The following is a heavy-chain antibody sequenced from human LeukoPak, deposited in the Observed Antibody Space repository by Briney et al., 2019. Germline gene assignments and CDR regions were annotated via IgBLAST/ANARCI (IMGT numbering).Heavy chain of an antibody. D-gene: IGHD4/OR15-4a*01. J-gene: IGHJ4*02. CDR3: TRDSNYPYYFDY. CDR1: GGSISSYY. Sequence: ETLSLTCTVSGGSISSYYWSWIRQPPGKGLEWIGYIYYRGSTNYNPSLKSRVTISVDTSNNQFSLKLSSVTAADTAVYYCTRDSNYPYYFDYWGQGTVVTVSS. CDR2: IYYRGST. V-gene: IGHV4-59*01.